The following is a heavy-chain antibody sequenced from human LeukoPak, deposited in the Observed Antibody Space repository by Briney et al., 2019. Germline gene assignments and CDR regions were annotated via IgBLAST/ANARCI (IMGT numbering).Heavy chain of an antibody. Sequence: GGSLRLSCAASGLTVGTNYMTWVRQAPGKGLEWVANIKQDGGEKYYVDSVKGRFTISRDNAKNSVYLQMNNLRAGDTALYYCASSREGSGTYLAYFDYWGQGSLVTVSS. CDR1: GLTVGTNY. J-gene: IGHJ4*02. D-gene: IGHD1-26*01. CDR3: ASSREGSGTYLAYFDY. CDR2: IKQDGGEK. V-gene: IGHV3-7*01.